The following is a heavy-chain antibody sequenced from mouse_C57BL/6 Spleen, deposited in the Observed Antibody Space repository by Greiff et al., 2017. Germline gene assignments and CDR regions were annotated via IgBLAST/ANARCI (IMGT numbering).Heavy chain of an antibody. V-gene: IGHV1-61*01. Sequence: VQLQQPGAELVRPGSSVKLSCKASGYTFTSYWMDWVKQRPGQGLEWIGNIYPSDSETHYNQKFKDKATLTVDKSSSTAYMQLSSLTSEDSAVYYCARSEGYYYGSSSFFDYWGQGTTLTVSS. J-gene: IGHJ2*01. CDR2: IYPSDSET. CDR3: ARSEGYYYGSSSFFDY. D-gene: IGHD1-1*01. CDR1: GYTFTSYW.